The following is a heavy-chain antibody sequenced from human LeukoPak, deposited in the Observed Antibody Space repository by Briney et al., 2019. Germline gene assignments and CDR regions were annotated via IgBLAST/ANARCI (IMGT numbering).Heavy chain of an antibody. J-gene: IGHJ6*02. Sequence: PGGSLSLSCAASGFAFSNYWMSWVRQAPGKGLEWVAIIKPDGSDKYYVDSVEGRFTISRDNAKNSLYLQMNSLRAEDTAVYYCARDTVFGVIIGPRMDVWGQGTTVTVSS. CDR3: ARDTVFGVIIGPRMDV. V-gene: IGHV3-7*01. CDR2: IKPDGSDK. D-gene: IGHD3-3*01. CDR1: GFAFSNYW.